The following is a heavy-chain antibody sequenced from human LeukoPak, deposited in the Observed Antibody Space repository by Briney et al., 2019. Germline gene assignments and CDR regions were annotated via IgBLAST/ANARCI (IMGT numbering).Heavy chain of an antibody. CDR1: GYTFTSYD. CDR2: MNPNSGNT. J-gene: IGHJ3*02. CDR3: ARVYPDIVVVPAQDDAFDI. Sequence: GASVKVSCKASGYTFTSYDINWVRQATGQGLEWMGWMNPNSGNTGYAQKFQGRITMTRNTSISTAYMELSSLRSEDTAVYYCARVYPDIVVVPAQDDAFDIWGQGTMVTVSS. D-gene: IGHD2-2*01. V-gene: IGHV1-8*01.